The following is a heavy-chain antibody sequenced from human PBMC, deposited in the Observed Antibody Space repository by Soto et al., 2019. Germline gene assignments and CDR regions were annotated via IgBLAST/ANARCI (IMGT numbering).Heavy chain of an antibody. Sequence: ASVKLSCKASGYTFTGYYMHWVRQAPGQGLEWMGWINPNSGGTNYAQKFQGRVTMTRDTSISTAYMELSRLRSDDTAVYYCAREYDSSGYFDYWGQGTLVTVSS. CDR3: AREYDSSGYFDY. CDR2: INPNSGGT. D-gene: IGHD3-22*01. CDR1: GYTFTGYY. V-gene: IGHV1-2*02. J-gene: IGHJ4*02.